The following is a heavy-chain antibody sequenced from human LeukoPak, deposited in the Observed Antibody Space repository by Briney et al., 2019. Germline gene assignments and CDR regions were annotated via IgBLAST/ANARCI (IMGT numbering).Heavy chain of an antibody. CDR1: GGAISSSSYY. CDR2: IYYSGST. CDR3: ARHDYYGSLNWFDP. D-gene: IGHD3-10*01. J-gene: IGHJ5*02. Sequence: SETVSLICTVYGGAISSSSYYWGWIRQPPGKGLEWIGSIYYSGSTYYNPSLKSRVTISVDTSKNQFSLKLSSVTAADTAVYYCARHDYYGSLNWFDPWGQGTLITVSS. V-gene: IGHV4-39*01.